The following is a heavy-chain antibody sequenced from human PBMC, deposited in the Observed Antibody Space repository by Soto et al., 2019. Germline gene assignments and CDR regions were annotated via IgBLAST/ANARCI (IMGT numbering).Heavy chain of an antibody. Sequence: GASVKVSCKVSGYTLTELSMHWVRQAPGKGLEWMGGFDPEDGETIYAQKFQGRVTMTEDTSTDTAYMELSSLRSEDTAVYYCATGGPRKRYCSGGSCYSSNWFDSRGQGTLVTVSS. CDR3: ATGGPRKRYCSGGSCYSSNWFDS. CDR1: GYTLTELS. J-gene: IGHJ5*01. D-gene: IGHD2-15*01. V-gene: IGHV1-24*01. CDR2: FDPEDGET.